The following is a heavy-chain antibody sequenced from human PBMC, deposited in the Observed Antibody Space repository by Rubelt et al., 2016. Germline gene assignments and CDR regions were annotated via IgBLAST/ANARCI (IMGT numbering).Heavy chain of an antibody. CDR2: IDWDDDK. Sequence: QVTLRESGPALVKPTQTLTLTCTFSGFSLSTSGMCVSWIRQPPGKALEWLARIDWDDDKYYSTSLKTRLTISNDTSKNQVVLTMTNMDPVDTATYYCARSRVATADAFDIWGQGTMVTVSS. CDR1: GFSLSTSGMC. D-gene: IGHD5-12*01. CDR3: ARSRVATADAFDI. V-gene: IGHV2-70*15. J-gene: IGHJ3*02.